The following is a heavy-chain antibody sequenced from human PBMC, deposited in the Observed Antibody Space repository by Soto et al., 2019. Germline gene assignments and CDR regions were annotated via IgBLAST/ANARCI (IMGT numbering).Heavy chain of an antibody. CDR1: GFIFRNYV. J-gene: IGHJ4*02. CDR3: ANTDIRRSYYGFTFDY. V-gene: IGHV3-30*18. D-gene: IGHD1-26*01. Sequence: WGSLRLSCAASGFIFRNYVMHWVRQAPGKGLEWVAVISFDGNKRYYADSVKGRFTISRDNSNNTLYLQMNSLRPEDTAVYYCANTDIRRSYYGFTFDYWGQGTPVTVSS. CDR2: ISFDGNKR.